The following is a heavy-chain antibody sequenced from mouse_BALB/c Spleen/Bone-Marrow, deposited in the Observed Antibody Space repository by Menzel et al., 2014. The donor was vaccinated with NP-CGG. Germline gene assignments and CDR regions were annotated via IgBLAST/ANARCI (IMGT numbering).Heavy chain of an antibody. CDR1: GFAFTSYD. V-gene: IGHV5-12-1*01. CDR3: ARRVGRGGFAY. Sequence: EVHLVESGGGLVKPGGSLKLACAASGFAFTSYDMSWVRQTPEKRLEWVAYISSGVGSTYYPDTVKGRFTISRDNAKNTLCLQMSSLKSDDTAMFYCARRVGRGGFAYWGQGTLVTVSA. CDR2: ISSGVGST. J-gene: IGHJ3*01.